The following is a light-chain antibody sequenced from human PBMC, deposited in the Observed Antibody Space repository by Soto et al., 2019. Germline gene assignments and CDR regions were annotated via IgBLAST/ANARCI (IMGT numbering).Light chain of an antibody. CDR1: QTLRRTY. CDR3: QQYASSPLLT. V-gene: IGKV3-20*01. J-gene: IGKJ4*01. CDR2: GAS. Sequence: EILLMQSPFTLSLSPGERATLSCRASQTLRRTYIAWYQQKPGQAPRVLIYGASSRATGIPDRFSGSGSGTDFTLSISRLEPEDFAVYYCQQYASSPLLTFGGGTKVDVK.